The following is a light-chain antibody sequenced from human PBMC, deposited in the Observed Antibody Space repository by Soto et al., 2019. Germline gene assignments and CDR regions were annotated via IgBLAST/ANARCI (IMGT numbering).Light chain of an antibody. CDR2: EGN. Sequence: QSALTQPPSASGSPGQSVPISCTGTSSNVGGYKYVSWYQQHPGKAPKLMIFEGNKRPSGVPNRFSGSKSGNTASLTVSGLQAEYEADYYCSSYAGINNLGVFGTGTKLTVL. V-gene: IGLV2-8*01. J-gene: IGLJ1*01. CDR3: SSYAGINNLGV. CDR1: SSNVGGYKY.